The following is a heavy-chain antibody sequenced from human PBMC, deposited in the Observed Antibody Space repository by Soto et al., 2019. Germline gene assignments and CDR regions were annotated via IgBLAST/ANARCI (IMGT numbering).Heavy chain of an antibody. J-gene: IGHJ4*02. Sequence: SETLSLTCAVYGGSFSGYYWSWIRQPPGKGLEWIGEINHSGSTNYNPSLKSRVTISLDTSKNQFSLKLSSVTAADTAVYYCARRYSGYDFDYWGQGTLVTVSS. D-gene: IGHD5-12*01. CDR2: INHSGST. CDR1: GGSFSGYY. CDR3: ARRYSGYDFDY. V-gene: IGHV4-34*01.